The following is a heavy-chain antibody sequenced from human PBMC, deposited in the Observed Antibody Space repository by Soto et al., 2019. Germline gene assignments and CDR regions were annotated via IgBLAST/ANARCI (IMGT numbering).Heavy chain of an antibody. J-gene: IGHJ4*02. Sequence: SETLSLTCTVSGGSITSGDYYWSWVRQSPGKGLEWIGYVYHSGGTFYNPSLKSRVSISRDNAEKSLHLQMNSLRAEDTAVYYCAKLRGDYTVFDYWGQGARVTVSS. CDR3: AKLRGDYTVFDY. V-gene: IGHV4-30-4*01. CDR1: GGSITSGDYY. D-gene: IGHD4-17*01. CDR2: VYHSGGT.